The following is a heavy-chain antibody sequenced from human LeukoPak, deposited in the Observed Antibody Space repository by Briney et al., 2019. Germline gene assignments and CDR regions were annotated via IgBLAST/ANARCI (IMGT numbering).Heavy chain of an antibody. CDR2: INAGNGNT. CDR1: GYTFTSYA. CDR3: ARGPRRGYLDVGHHSPRRSRTHHYYYYYGMDV. Sequence: ASVKVSCKASGYTFTSYAMHWVRQAPGQRLEWMGWINAGNGNTKYSQKFQGRVTITRDTSASTAYMELSSLRSEDTAVYYCARGPRRGYLDVGHHSPRRSRTHHYYYYYGMDVWGQGTTVTVSS. J-gene: IGHJ6*02. V-gene: IGHV1-3*01. D-gene: IGHD1-14*01.